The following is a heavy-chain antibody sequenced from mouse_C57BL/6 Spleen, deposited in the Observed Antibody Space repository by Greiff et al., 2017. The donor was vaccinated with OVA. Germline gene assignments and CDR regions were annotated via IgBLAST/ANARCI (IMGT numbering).Heavy chain of an antibody. CDR3: ARWTAQATVAY. D-gene: IGHD3-2*02. Sequence: QVQLQQPGAELVKPGASVKMSCKASGYTFTSYWITWVKQRPGQGLGWIGDIYPGSGSTNYNEKFKSKATLTVDTSSSTAYMQLSSLTSEDSAVYYCARWTAQATVAYWGQGTLVTVSA. CDR2: IYPGSGST. CDR1: GYTFTSYW. V-gene: IGHV1-55*01. J-gene: IGHJ3*01.